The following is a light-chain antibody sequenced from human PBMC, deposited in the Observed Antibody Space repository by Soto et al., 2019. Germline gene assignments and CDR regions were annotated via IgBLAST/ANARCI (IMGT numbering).Light chain of an antibody. CDR3: SSYTSSSLGV. J-gene: IGLJ1*01. Sequence: QSVLTQPASVSGSPRQSITISCTGTSSDVGGYNYVSWYQQHPGKAPKLMIYDVSNRPSGVSNRFSGSKSGNTASLTISGLQAEDEADYYCSSYTSSSLGVFGTGTKVTVL. V-gene: IGLV2-14*01. CDR1: SSDVGGYNY. CDR2: DVS.